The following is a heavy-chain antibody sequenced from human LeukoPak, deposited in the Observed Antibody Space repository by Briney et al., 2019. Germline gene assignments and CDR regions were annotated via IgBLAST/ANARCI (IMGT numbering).Heavy chain of an antibody. Sequence: VASVKVSCKVSGYTLTELSMHWVRQAPGKGLEWMGGFDSEDGETIYAQKFQGRVTMTEDTSTDTAYMELSSLRSEDTAVYYCATAFGGYSYGSLWFDPWGQGTLVTVSS. J-gene: IGHJ5*02. CDR3: ATAFGGYSYGSLWFDP. D-gene: IGHD5-18*01. CDR1: GYTLTELS. V-gene: IGHV1-24*01. CDR2: FDSEDGET.